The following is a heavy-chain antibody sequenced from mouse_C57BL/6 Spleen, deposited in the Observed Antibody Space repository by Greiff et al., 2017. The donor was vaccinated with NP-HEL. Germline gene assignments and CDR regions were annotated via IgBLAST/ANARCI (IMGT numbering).Heavy chain of an antibody. V-gene: IGHV1-42*01. CDR3: ARSYGSSYVDY. CDR2: INPSTGGT. Sequence: VQLQQSGPELVKPGASVKISCKASGYSFTGYYMNWVKQSPEKSLEWIGEINPSTGGTTYNQKFKAKATLTVDKSSSTAYMQLKSLTSEDSAVYYCARSYGSSYVDYWGQGTTLTVSS. D-gene: IGHD1-1*01. J-gene: IGHJ2*01. CDR1: GYSFTGYY.